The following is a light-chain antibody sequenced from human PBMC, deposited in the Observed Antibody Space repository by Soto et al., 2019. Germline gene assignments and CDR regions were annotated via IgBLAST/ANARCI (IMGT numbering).Light chain of an antibody. CDR1: QSVSIY. CDR3: QQRGNWPLT. CDR2: DAS. Sequence: EIVLTQSPATLSLSPGERVTLSCRASQSVSIYLAWYQQKPGQAPRLLIYDASNRATGIPARFSGSGSGTDFTLTISSLEPEDFAVYYCQQRGNWPLTFGQGTRLDIK. V-gene: IGKV3-11*01. J-gene: IGKJ5*01.